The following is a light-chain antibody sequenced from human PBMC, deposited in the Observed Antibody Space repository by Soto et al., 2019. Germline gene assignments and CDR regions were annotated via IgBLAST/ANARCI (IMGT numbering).Light chain of an antibody. CDR3: QQYANSPIT. CDR2: GVS. Sequence: ELVLTQSPGTLSLSPGESAALSCRASQPVSSNFLAWYQQKPGQAPRLLIYGVSSRASGIPDRFFGSGSVTDFTITINRLEPEDFAVYYCQQYANSPITFCQGTRLEIK. V-gene: IGKV3-20*01. CDR1: QPVSSNF. J-gene: IGKJ5*01.